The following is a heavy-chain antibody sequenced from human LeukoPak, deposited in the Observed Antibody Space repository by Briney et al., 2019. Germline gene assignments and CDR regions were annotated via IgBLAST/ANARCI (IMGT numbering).Heavy chain of an antibody. CDR1: GFTFSSYS. V-gene: IGHV3-21*04. D-gene: IGHD2-2*03. CDR3: AKQRNGYCSSTSCYANYLDY. Sequence: GGSLRLSCAASGFTFSSYSMNWVRQAPGKGLEWVSSISSSSSYIYYADSVKGRFTISRDNAKNSLYLQMNSLRAEDTAVYYCAKQRNGYCSSTSCYANYLDYWGQGTLVTVSS. J-gene: IGHJ4*02. CDR2: ISSSSSYI.